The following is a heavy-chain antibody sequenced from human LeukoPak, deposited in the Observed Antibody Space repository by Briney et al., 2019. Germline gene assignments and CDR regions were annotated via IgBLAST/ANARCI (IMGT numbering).Heavy chain of an antibody. J-gene: IGHJ6*02. V-gene: IGHV3-73*01. Sequence: GGSLRLSCEASGFTFSGSAMHWVRQASGKGLEWVGRIRSTTDTAYAASVKGRFTISRDDSKNTAYLQMSSLKTEDTAVYYCTRLLHSNTDYYYYYGMDVWGQGTTVTVSS. CDR1: GFTFSGSA. CDR3: TRLLHSNTDYYYYYGMDV. CDR2: IRSTTDT. D-gene: IGHD2/OR15-2a*01.